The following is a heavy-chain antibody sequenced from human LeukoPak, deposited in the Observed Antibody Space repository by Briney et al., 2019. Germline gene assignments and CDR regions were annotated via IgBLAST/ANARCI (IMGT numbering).Heavy chain of an antibody. CDR1: GFTFSSYS. CDR2: ISSSSSYI. J-gene: IGHJ6*03. D-gene: IGHD2-8*01. V-gene: IGHV3-21*01. Sequence: NTGGSLRLSCAASGFTFSSYSMNWVRQAPGKGLEWVSSISSSSSYIYYADSVKGRFTISRDNAKNSLYLQMNSLRAEDTAGYYCARDHCTNGVCYAPRGMDVWGKGTTVTVSS. CDR3: ARDHCTNGVCYAPRGMDV.